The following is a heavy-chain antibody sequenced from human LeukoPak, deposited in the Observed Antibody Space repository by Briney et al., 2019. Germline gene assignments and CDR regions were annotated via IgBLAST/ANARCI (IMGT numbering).Heavy chain of an antibody. Sequence: GGSLRLSCAASGFTFSSYAMHWVRQAPAKGLEWVAVISYDGSNKYYADSVKGRFTISRDNSKNTLYLQMNSLRAEDTAVYYCARDRTETAIDYWGQGTLVTVSS. V-gene: IGHV3-30-3*01. CDR2: ISYDGSNK. CDR3: ARDRTETAIDY. D-gene: IGHD2-21*02. CDR1: GFTFSSYA. J-gene: IGHJ4*02.